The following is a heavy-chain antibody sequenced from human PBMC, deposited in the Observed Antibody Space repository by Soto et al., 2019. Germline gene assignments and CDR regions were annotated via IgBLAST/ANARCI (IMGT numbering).Heavy chain of an antibody. J-gene: IGHJ4*02. CDR1: GGPFSGYA. D-gene: IGHD3-22*01. Sequence: SETLSLTCAVYGGPFSGYAWSWIRQPPGKGLGWIGEFFLAASSNYSPSLKSRVTISVDTSKNRFSLELSSVTAADTAVYYCARPHYDSNTFYYFFNLWGQGPLVTVCS. CDR3: ARPHYDSNTFYYFFNL. CDR2: FFLAASS. V-gene: IGHV4-34*12.